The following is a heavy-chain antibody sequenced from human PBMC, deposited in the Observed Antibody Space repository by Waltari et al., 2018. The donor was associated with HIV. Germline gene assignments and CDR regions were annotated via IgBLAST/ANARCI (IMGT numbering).Heavy chain of an antibody. CDR3: ARGLGSHFDY. CDR2: IRGSSHFI. V-gene: IGHV3-21*02. D-gene: IGHD1-26*01. Sequence: EVQLVESGGGLVKPGETLRLSCAASGFTFGPYNFNWLRQAPGKGLEWVSSIRGSSHFIYYADLVKGRFTISRDNAKNSLYLQMSSLRAEDTAVYYCARGLGSHFDYWGQGTLVTVSS. J-gene: IGHJ4*02. CDR1: GFTFGPYN.